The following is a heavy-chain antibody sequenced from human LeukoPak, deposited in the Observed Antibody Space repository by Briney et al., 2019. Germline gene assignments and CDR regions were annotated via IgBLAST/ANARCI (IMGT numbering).Heavy chain of an antibody. D-gene: IGHD3-3*01. CDR3: ARGLRFLEWLPADYYYYGMDV. J-gene: IGHJ6*02. V-gene: IGHV3-33*08. Sequence: PGGSLRLSCAASGFTFSNAWMSWVRQAPGKGLEWVAVIWYDGSNKHYADSVKGRFTISRDNSKNTLYLQMNSLRAEDTAVYYCARGLRFLEWLPADYYYYGMDVWGQGTTVTVSS. CDR1: GFTFSNAW. CDR2: IWYDGSNK.